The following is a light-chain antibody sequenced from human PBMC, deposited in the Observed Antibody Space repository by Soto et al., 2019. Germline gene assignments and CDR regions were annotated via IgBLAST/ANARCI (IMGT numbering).Light chain of an antibody. Sequence: EIVMTQSPATLSVSPGERATLSCRASQSVSSNLAWYQQNPGQAPRLLIYGAFTRATGIPVRFSGSGPGTEFTLTIISLQSEDVAVYYCQQYKNWPPLTFGGGTKVEIK. CDR3: QQYKNWPPLT. V-gene: IGKV3-15*01. CDR1: QSVSSN. J-gene: IGKJ4*01. CDR2: GAF.